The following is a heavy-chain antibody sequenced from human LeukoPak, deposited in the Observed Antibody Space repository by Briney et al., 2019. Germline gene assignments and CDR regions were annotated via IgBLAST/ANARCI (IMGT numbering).Heavy chain of an antibody. CDR2: IHFGGST. D-gene: IGHD5-24*01. J-gene: IGHJ4*02. Sequence: SETLSLTCSVSGDYINSHYWTWIRQSSGRGLEWLGYIHFGGSTKYNPSLKSPVTISIDTSRTQFSLKLSSVTAADTAVYYCARSKRLEMATATPLYYFDYWGQGTLVTVSS. CDR3: ARSKRLEMATATPLYYFDY. CDR1: GDYINSHY. V-gene: IGHV4-59*08.